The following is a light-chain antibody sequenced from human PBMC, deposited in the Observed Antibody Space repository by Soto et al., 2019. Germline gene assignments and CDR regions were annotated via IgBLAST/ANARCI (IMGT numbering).Light chain of an antibody. CDR3: SSYAGTFYV. V-gene: IGLV2-14*01. CDR1: SSDVGSYNY. Sequence: QSVLTQPASVSGSPGQSITISCTGTSSDVGSYNYVSWYQQHPGKAPRLMIYASSNRPSGVSHRFSGSRSGNTASLTISGLQAEDEADYFCSSYAGTFYVFGTGTKVTVL. CDR2: ASS. J-gene: IGLJ1*01.